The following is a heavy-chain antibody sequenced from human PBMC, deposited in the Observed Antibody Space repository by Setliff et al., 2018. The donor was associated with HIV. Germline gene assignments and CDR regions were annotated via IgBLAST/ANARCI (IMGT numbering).Heavy chain of an antibody. J-gene: IGHJ4*02. CDR2: IIPILGIA. V-gene: IGHV1-69*10. CDR1: GHTFTDYS. Sequence: SVKVSCKVSGHTFTDYSIHWVQQAPGQGLEWMGGIIPILGIANYAQKFQGRVTITADESTSTAYMELSSLRSEDTAVYYCARDPYGWGQGALVTVSS. CDR3: ARDPYG. D-gene: IGHD4-17*01.